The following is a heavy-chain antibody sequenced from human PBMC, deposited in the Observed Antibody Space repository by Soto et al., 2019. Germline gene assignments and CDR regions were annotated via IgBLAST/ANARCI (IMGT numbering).Heavy chain of an antibody. CDR1: GGSISSSNW. V-gene: IGHV4-4*02. CDR2: IYHSGST. J-gene: IGHJ4*02. CDR3: ARAPYCYGANRASFDY. Sequence: QVQLQESGPGLVKPSGTLSLTGAVSGGSISSSNWWSWVRQPPGDGMEWIGEIYHSGSTNYNPSLKSRVTISVDKSKNQFSLKLSSVTAADTAVYYCARAPYCYGANRASFDYWGQGTLVTVSS. D-gene: IGHD5-18*01.